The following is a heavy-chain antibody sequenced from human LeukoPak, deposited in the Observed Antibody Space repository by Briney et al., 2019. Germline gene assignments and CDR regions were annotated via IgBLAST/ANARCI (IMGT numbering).Heavy chain of an antibody. CDR2: IKSKTDGGTT. V-gene: IGHV3-15*01. J-gene: IGHJ4*02. CDR3: TTGSLGYCSSTSCYRDY. Sequence: GGPLRLSCAASGFTFTNNALSWFRQAPGKGLEWVGRIKSKTDGGTTDYAAPVKGRFTISRDDSKNTLYLQMNSLKTEDTAVYYCTTGSLGYCSSTSCYRDYWGQGTLVTVSS. D-gene: IGHD2-2*01. CDR1: GFTFTNNA.